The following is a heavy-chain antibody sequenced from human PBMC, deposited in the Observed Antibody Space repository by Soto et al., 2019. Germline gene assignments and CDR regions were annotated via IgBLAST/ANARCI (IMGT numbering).Heavy chain of an antibody. Sequence: ASVKVSCKASGYTFTSYSMQWVRQAPGQGLEGMGIINPSGDITSYAQKFQGRVTMTRDTSTSTVYMELSSLSSEDTAGYYCASTDGWSGYYGFDYWGQGSLVTVSS. CDR3: ASTDGWSGYYGFDY. D-gene: IGHD3-3*01. CDR1: GYTFTSYS. J-gene: IGHJ4*02. CDR2: INPSGDIT. V-gene: IGHV1-46*01.